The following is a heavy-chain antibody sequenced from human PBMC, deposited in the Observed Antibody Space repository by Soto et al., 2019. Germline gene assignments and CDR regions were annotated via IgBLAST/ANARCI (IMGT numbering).Heavy chain of an antibody. Sequence: ASVKVSCKTSGYTFTRNYVHWVRQAPGQGLEWMAVINPTGDNKVYAQKFQGRLTLTTDTSTSTMYMELSSLRSDDTAVYFCAKQGAYCFDCWGQETLVTVSS. J-gene: IGHJ4*02. CDR2: INPTGDNK. CDR1: GYTFTRNY. V-gene: IGHV1-46*01. CDR3: AKQGAYCFDC.